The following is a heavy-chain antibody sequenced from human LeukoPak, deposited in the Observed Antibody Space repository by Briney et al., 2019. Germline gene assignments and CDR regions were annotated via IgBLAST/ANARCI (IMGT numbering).Heavy chain of an antibody. J-gene: IGHJ5*02. CDR3: AREGSSKYNRFDP. CDR2: INSDGSST. Sequence: GGSLRLSCAASGFTFSSYWMHWVRQAPGKGLVWVSRINSDGSSTSYADSVKGRFTISRDNAKNTLYLQMNSLRAEDTAVYYCAREGSSKYNRFDPWGQGTLVTVSS. D-gene: IGHD6-6*01. V-gene: IGHV3-74*01. CDR1: GFTFSSYW.